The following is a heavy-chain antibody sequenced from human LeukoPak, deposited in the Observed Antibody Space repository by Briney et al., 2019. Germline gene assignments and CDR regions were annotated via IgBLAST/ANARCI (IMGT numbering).Heavy chain of an antibody. CDR2: IYYTGST. J-gene: IGHJ4*02. CDR3: ASSPGTASSWYHHDY. V-gene: IGHV4-39*01. D-gene: IGHD6-13*01. CDR1: GGSISSSTYY. Sequence: KSSETLSLTCTVSGGSISSSTYYWGWIRQPPGKGLEWIGSIYYTGSTYYNPSLKSRVTISVDTSKNQFSLKPSSVSAADAAVYYCASSPGTASSWYHHDYWGQGTLVTVSS.